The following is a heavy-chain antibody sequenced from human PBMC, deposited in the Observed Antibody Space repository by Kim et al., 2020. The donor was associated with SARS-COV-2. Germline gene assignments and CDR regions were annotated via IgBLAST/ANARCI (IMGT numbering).Heavy chain of an antibody. J-gene: IGHJ6*02. D-gene: IGHD3-10*01. V-gene: IGHV3-30*01. Sequence: ADSVKGRITISRDNTKHTLYLQMHSLGAEDAAVYYCARSIAGSYYYGMDVWGQGTTVTVSS. CDR3: ARSIAGSYYYGMDV.